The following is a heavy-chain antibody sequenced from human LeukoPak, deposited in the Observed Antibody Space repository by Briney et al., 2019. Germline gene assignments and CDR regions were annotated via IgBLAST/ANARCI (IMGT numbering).Heavy chain of an antibody. D-gene: IGHD3-10*01. CDR2: IYWDDDR. J-gene: IGHJ5*02. CDR1: GFSLSTSGVG. V-gene: IGHV2-5*02. CDR3: AHRGSDYYYR. Sequence: SGPTLVKPTQTLTLTCTFSGFSLSTSGVGVGWIRQPRGEALEWLALIYWDDDRRYSPSLKGRLTITKDTSKNQVVLTMTNMDPVDTATYYCAHRGSDYYYRWGQGTLVTVSS.